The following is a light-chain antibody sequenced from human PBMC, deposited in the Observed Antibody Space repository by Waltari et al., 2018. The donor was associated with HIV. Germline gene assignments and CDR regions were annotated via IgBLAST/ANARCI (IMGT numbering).Light chain of an antibody. J-gene: IGLJ2*01. Sequence: SYVLTQPPSVSVAPGQTARITCGGNNIGSKSVHWYQQKPGQAPVLVVYDDSARPSGIPERFSGSNSGNTATLTISRVEAGDEADYYCQVWDSSSDQEVFGGGTKLTVL. CDR2: DDS. CDR3: QVWDSSSDQEV. V-gene: IGLV3-21*02. CDR1: NIGSKS.